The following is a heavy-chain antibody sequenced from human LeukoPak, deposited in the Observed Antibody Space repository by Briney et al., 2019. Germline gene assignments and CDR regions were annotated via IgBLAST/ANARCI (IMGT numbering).Heavy chain of an antibody. D-gene: IGHD1-7*01. CDR1: GFTFSSSA. J-gene: IGHJ4*02. CDR3: AKEGGTGTRFDY. V-gene: IGHV3-23*01. Sequence: GGSLRLSCAASGFTFSSSAMSWVRQAPGKGLYWVSAISGSGTGTYYADSVRGRFTISRDNSKNTLYLQMNSLRAEDTAVYYCAKEGGTGTRFDYWGQGTLVTVSS. CDR2: ISGSGTGT.